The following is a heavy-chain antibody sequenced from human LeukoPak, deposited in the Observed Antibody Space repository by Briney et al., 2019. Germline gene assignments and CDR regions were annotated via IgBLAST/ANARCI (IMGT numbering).Heavy chain of an antibody. Sequence: PSETLSLTCTVSGGSISSYYWSWIRQHPGKGLEWIGYIYYSGSTYYNPSLKSRVTISVDTSKNQFSLKLSSVTAADTAVYYCARGRGSTVTTDWFDPWGQGTLVTVSS. CDR2: IYYSGST. CDR1: GGSISSYY. D-gene: IGHD4-17*01. V-gene: IGHV4-59*06. CDR3: ARGRGSTVTTDWFDP. J-gene: IGHJ5*02.